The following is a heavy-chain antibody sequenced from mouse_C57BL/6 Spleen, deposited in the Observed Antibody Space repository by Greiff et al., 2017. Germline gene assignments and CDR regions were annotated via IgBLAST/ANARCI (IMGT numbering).Heavy chain of an antibody. CDR3: ARYVYYEWYFDV. CDR2: IRNKANGYTT. CDR1: GFTFTDYY. Sequence: EVQGVESGGGLVQPGGSLSLSCAASGFTFTDYYMSWVRQPPGKALEWLGFIRNKANGYTTEYSASVKGRFTISRDNSQSILYLQMNALRAEDSATYYCARYVYYEWYFDVWGTGTTVTVSS. V-gene: IGHV7-3*01. D-gene: IGHD2-4*01. J-gene: IGHJ1*03.